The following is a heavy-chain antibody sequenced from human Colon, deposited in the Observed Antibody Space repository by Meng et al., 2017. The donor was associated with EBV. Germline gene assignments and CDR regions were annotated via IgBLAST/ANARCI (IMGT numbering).Heavy chain of an antibody. CDR2: ISAYNGDK. CDR1: GYTFNNYG. Sequence: QGTLVQSGGGVKKPGASVNVSCKASGYTFNNYGITWVRQGNGQGFEWMGWISAYNGDKTYAQTIQGRVTMTTDTSTSTAYMELRSLRSDDTAVYYCARVEVGITSGDYWGQGTLVTVSS. J-gene: IGHJ4*02. CDR3: ARVEVGITSGDY. V-gene: IGHV1-18*01. D-gene: IGHD1-26*01.